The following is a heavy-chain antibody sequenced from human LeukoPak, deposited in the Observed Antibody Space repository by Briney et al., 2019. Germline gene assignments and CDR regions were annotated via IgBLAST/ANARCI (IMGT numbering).Heavy chain of an antibody. V-gene: IGHV3-23*01. Sequence: LAGESLKISCAASGFTFSSFAMTWVRQAPGKGLEWVSTITGSDDKTYYGDSVKGRFTISRDYSKNTLRLQMNSLRVEDTAIYYCAKGPHVGSGYHPDYWGQGTLVTVSS. J-gene: IGHJ4*02. CDR3: AKGPHVGSGYHPDY. CDR1: GFTFSSFA. CDR2: ITGSDDKT. D-gene: IGHD3-22*01.